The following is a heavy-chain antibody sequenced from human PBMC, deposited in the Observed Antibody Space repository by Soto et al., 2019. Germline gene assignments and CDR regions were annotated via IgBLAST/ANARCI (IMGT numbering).Heavy chain of an antibody. CDR1: GGTFSSYA. J-gene: IGHJ5*02. D-gene: IGHD6-13*01. CDR3: ASGSGYSSSWYDRPNWFDP. Sequence: ASVKVSCKASGGTFSSYAISWVRQAPGQGLEWMGGIIPIFGTANYAQKFQGRVTITADESTSTAYMELSSLRSEDTAVYYCASGSGYSSSWYDRPNWFDPWGQGTLVTVSS. V-gene: IGHV1-69*13. CDR2: IIPIFGTA.